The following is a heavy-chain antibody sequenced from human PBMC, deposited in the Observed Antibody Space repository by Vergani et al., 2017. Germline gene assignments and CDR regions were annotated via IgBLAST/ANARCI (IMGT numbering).Heavy chain of an antibody. CDR3: ARMQALGPGGYYFDY. CDR2: INPNSGGT. J-gene: IGHJ4*02. Sequence: QVQLVQSGAEVKKPGASMKVSCKASGYSFTGYYMHWVRQAPGQGLEWMGWINPNSGGTNYAQKFQGRVTMTRDTSISTAYMELSRLRSDDTAVYYCARMQALGPGGYYFDYWGQGTLVTVSS. V-gene: IGHV1-2*02. CDR1: GYSFTGYY. D-gene: IGHD3-16*01.